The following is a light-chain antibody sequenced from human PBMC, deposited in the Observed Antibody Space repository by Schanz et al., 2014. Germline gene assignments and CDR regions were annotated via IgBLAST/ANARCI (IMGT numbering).Light chain of an antibody. CDR2: GAS. CDR3: QVYGTSSYT. J-gene: IGKJ2*01. Sequence: EIVMTQSPATLSVSPGERATLSCRASQSVRTNLAWYQQRLGQAPRLLIYGASSRATGIPDRFSGSGSGTDFALTISRLEPEDFAVYYCQVYGTSSYTFGQGTKVEIK. CDR1: QSVRTN. V-gene: IGKV3-20*01.